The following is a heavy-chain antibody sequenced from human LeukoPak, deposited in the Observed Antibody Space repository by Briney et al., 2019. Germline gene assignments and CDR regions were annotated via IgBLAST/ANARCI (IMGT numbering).Heavy chain of an antibody. CDR3: ARLQRITLAGPDYWYFDL. J-gene: IGHJ2*01. CDR2: IYYSGTT. Sequence: SSETLCLTCTVSGDSINSYYWSWIRQPPEKGLEWIGYIYYSGTTSYNPSLKGRVTISVDTSKTQFSLKMNSVTAADTAVYYCARLQRITLAGPDYWYFDLWGRGTLVTVSS. V-gene: IGHV4-59*01. CDR1: GDSINSYY. D-gene: IGHD6-19*01.